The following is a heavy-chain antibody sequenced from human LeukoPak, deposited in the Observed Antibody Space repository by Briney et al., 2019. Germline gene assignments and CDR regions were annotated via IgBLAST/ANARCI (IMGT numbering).Heavy chain of an antibody. CDR2: MNPNSGNT. D-gene: IGHD1-7*01. V-gene: IGHV1-8*01. Sequence: ASVKVSGKASGYTFTSYDINWVRQATGQGLEWMGWMNPNSGNTGYAQKFQGRVTMTRNTSISTAYMELSSLRSEDTAVYYCARGGSITGTTWFDPWGQGTLVTVSS. CDR1: GYTFTSYD. J-gene: IGHJ5*02. CDR3: ARGGSITGTTWFDP.